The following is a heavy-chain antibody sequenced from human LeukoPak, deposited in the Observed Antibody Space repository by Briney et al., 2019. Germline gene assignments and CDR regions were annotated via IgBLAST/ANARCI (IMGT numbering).Heavy chain of an antibody. CDR1: GGSISSYY. CDR2: IYYSGST. D-gene: IGHD4-23*01. Sequence: SETLSLTCTVSGGSISSYYWSWIRQPPGKGLEWIGYIYYSGSTNYNPSLKSRVTISVDTSKNQFSLKLSSVTAADTAVYYCARRGDYGGILDYWGQGTLVTVSS. CDR3: ARRGDYGGILDY. J-gene: IGHJ4*02. V-gene: IGHV4-59*01.